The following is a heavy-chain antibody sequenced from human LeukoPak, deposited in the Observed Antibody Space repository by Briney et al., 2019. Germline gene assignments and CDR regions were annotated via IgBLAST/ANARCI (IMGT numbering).Heavy chain of an antibody. V-gene: IGHV3-7*04. Sequence: GWSLRLSCAASGFTFSNYWMSWVRQAPGKGLEWVADINQDGSEKSYVDSVEGRFTISRDNAKKSLYLHVNSLRAEDTAVYYCARDIYGGHDYWGQGTLLTVSS. CDR1: GFTFSNYW. CDR3: ARDIYGGHDY. D-gene: IGHD2-21*01. CDR2: INQDGSEK. J-gene: IGHJ4*02.